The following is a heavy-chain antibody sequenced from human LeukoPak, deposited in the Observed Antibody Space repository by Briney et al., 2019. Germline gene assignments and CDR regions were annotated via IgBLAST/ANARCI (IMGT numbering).Heavy chain of an antibody. Sequence: GRSLRLSCAASGFSFSGFAMHWVRQAPGKGLEWVAVISYDGSNTYYAGSVKGRFTISRDNSKNTLYLQMNSLRAEDTAVYYCARDDRGIAAAGFFDYWGQGTLVTVSS. V-gene: IGHV3-30*04. D-gene: IGHD6-13*01. CDR3: ARDDRGIAAAGFFDY. CDR1: GFSFSGFA. J-gene: IGHJ4*02. CDR2: ISYDGSNT.